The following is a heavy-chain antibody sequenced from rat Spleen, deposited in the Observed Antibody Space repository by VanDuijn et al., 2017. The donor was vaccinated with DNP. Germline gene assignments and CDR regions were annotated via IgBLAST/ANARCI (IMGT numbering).Heavy chain of an antibody. J-gene: IGHJ3*01. CDR2: ISYDGGST. D-gene: IGHD1-1*01. CDR1: GFTFSDYY. V-gene: IGHV5-20*01. CDR3: ATGGETGDGGGFAY. Sequence: EVLLVESDGGLVQPGRSLKLSCTASGFTFSDYYMAWVRQAPTKGLEWVATISYDGGSTYYPDSVKGRFTISRDNAKSTQYLQMDSLRSEDTATYYCATGGETGDGGGFAYWGQGTLVTVSS.